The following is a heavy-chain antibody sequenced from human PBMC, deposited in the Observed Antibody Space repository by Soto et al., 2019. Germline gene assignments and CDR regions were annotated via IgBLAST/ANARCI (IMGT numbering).Heavy chain of an antibody. CDR1: SSPINSRYY. CDR2: IYHSGST. CDR3: ERNTSGRNFDY. D-gene: IGHD6-19*01. Sequence: SETLSLTCTVSSSPINSRYYWGWIRQTPGKGLEWVASIYHSGSTHYNPSLKSRATIPVDTSNNQFSLRLSSVTAADTAIYYCERNTSGRNFDYWGQGTQVTVSS. J-gene: IGHJ4*02. V-gene: IGHV4-38-2*02.